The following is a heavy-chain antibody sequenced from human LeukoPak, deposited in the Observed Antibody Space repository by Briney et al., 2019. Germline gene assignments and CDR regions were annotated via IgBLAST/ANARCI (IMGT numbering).Heavy chain of an antibody. Sequence: ASVKVSCKASGYTFTSYAMNWVRQAPGQGLEWMGWINPNSGGTNYAQKFQGRVTMTRDTSISTAYMELSRLRSDDTAVYYCAREVPAAHFDYWGQGTLVTVSS. D-gene: IGHD2-2*01. J-gene: IGHJ4*02. CDR2: INPNSGGT. CDR1: GYTFTSYA. V-gene: IGHV1-2*02. CDR3: AREVPAAHFDY.